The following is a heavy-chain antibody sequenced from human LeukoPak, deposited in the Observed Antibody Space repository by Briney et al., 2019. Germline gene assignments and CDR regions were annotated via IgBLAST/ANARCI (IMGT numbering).Heavy chain of an antibody. CDR1: GYTFTSYG. Sequence: ASVKVSCKASGYTFTSYGISWVRQAPGQGLEWMGWISAYNGNTNYAQKLQGRVTMSTDTSTSTAYMELRSLSSDDTAVYYCARDFDPPRFSSADVLYYYYMDVWGKGTMVTVSS. V-gene: IGHV1-18*01. D-gene: IGHD3-9*01. CDR2: ISAYNGNT. J-gene: IGHJ6*03. CDR3: ARDFDPPRFSSADVLYYYYMDV.